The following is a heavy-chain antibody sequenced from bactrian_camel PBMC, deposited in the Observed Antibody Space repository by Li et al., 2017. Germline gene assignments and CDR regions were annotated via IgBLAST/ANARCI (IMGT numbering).Heavy chain of an antibody. CDR3: AAGFISMTAIQALGVPLDFGY. CDR2: LHRSGSSK. J-gene: IGHJ6*01. CDR1: LNPGDTYC. D-gene: IGHD3*01. Sequence: QVQLVESGGGSVQTGGSLRLSCAASLNPGDTYCLGWFRQAPGKEHEGVAALHRSGSSKHYADFVRGRFTISRDNAKNTLYLDMKNLQPEDTAMYYCAAGFISMTAIQALGVPLDFGYWGQRTQVTVS. V-gene: IGHV3S1*01.